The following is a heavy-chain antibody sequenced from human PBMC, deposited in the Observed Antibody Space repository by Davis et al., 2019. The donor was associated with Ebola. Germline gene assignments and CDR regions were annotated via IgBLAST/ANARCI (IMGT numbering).Heavy chain of an antibody. D-gene: IGHD3-16*02. Sequence: SETLSLTCAVYGGSFSGYYWSWIRQPPGKGLEWIGYIYYSGSTNYNPSLKSRVTISVDTSKNQFSLKLSSVTAADTAVYYCARGIHDYIWGSYRPWGQGTLVTVSS. CDR1: GGSFSGYY. CDR3: ARGIHDYIWGSYRP. V-gene: IGHV4-59*12. J-gene: IGHJ5*02. CDR2: IYYSGST.